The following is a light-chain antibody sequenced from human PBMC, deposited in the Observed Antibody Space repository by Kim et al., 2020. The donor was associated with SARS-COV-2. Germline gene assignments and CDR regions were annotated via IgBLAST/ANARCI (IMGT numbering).Light chain of an antibody. V-gene: IGKV3-11*01. J-gene: IGKJ4*01. Sequence: LAAGERATLAWRGSQRVSSYLAWYQQKPGEAPRLLVYGAAKRATGVPARFSGSGSGTDFTLTISSLEPEDFAVYYCQQRSNWLTFGGGTKVDIK. CDR3: QQRSNWLT. CDR1: QRVSSY. CDR2: GAA.